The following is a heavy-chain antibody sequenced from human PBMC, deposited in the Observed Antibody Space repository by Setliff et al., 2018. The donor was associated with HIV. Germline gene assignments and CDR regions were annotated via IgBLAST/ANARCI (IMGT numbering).Heavy chain of an antibody. V-gene: IGHV3-49*04. Sequence: GGSLRLSCTASGFTFGDYAMSWVRQAPGQGLEWVGFIRSKAYGGTTEYAASVKGRFTISRDDSKSIAYLQMNSLKTEDTAVYYCTRGSGRYGYWGQGTLVTVS. CDR1: GFTFGDYA. D-gene: IGHD3-10*01. CDR2: IRSKAYGGTT. CDR3: TRGSGRYGY. J-gene: IGHJ4*02.